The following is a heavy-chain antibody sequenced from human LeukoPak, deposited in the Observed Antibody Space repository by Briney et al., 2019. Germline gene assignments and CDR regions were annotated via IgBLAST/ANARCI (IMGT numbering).Heavy chain of an antibody. V-gene: IGHV3-33*01. J-gene: IGHJ4*02. D-gene: IGHD3-22*01. Sequence: GGSLRLPCAASGFTLSNSAMHWVRQAPGKGLEWVAVIWYDGSNKYYADSVKGRFTISRDNSKNTLYLQMNSLRAEDTAVYYCARAVRYYDSSGYHDFWGQGTLVTVSS. CDR2: IWYDGSNK. CDR3: ARAVRYYDSSGYHDF. CDR1: GFTLSNSA.